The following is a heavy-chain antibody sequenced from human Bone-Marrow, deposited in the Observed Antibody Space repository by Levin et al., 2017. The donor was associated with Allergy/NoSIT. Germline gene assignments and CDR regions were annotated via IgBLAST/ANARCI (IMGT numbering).Heavy chain of an antibody. D-gene: IGHD1-7*01. J-gene: IGHJ4*02. CDR3: ATGRTYNSNYRYY. V-gene: IGHV1-24*01. CDR1: GDTLTELS. CDR2: YNPEDGET. Sequence: GESLKISCRVSGDTLTELSMHWVRQAPGKGLEWMGGYNPEDGETIFAQKFQGRVTVTEDTSTDTAYMELSSLRSEDTAVYYCATGRTYNSNYRYYWGQGTLVTVSS.